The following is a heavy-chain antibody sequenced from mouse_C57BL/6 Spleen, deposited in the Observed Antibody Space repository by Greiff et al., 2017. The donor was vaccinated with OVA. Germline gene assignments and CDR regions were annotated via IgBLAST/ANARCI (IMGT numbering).Heavy chain of an antibody. CDR2: IYPGDGDT. CDR1: GYAFSSYW. V-gene: IGHV1-80*01. CDR3: ASNLYSAGAWFAF. J-gene: IGHJ3*01. Sequence: VQLQQSGAELVKPGASVKISCKASGYAFSSYWMNWVKQRPGKGLEWIGQIYPGDGDTNYNGKFKGKATLTVDKSSSTAYMQLSSLTSEDSAVYFCASNLYSAGAWFAFWGPVTLVTVSA. D-gene: IGHD1-3*01.